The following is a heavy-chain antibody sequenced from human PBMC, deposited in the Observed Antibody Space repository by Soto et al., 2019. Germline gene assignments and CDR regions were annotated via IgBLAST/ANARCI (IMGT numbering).Heavy chain of an antibody. CDR3: ARVKVTTESFDS. V-gene: IGHV4-59*12. J-gene: IGHJ4*02. D-gene: IGHD4-17*01. CDR2: IYYSGST. Sequence: SETLSLTCTVSGGSISTYWWSWIRQPPRKGLEWIGYIYYSGSTNYNPSLKSRVTISVDTPNNQFSLRLTSVTAADTAVYYCARVKVTTESFDSWGQGSLVTVSS. CDR1: GGSISTYW.